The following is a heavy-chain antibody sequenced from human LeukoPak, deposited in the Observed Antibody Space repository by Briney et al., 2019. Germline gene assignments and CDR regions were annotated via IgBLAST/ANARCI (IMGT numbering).Heavy chain of an antibody. CDR1: GFTFSSYW. D-gene: IGHD2-15*01. Sequence: GGSLRLSCAASGFTFSSYWMHWVRQAPGKGLVWVSRINSDGSSTSYADSVKGRFTISRDNAKNTLYLQMNSLRAEDTAVYYCAREGCRGHYYYYYCMDVWGKGTTVTVSS. V-gene: IGHV3-74*01. CDR2: INSDGSST. CDR3: AREGCRGHYYYYYCMDV. J-gene: IGHJ6*03.